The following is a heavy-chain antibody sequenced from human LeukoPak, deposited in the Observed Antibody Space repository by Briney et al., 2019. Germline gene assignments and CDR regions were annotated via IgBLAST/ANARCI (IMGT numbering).Heavy chain of an antibody. CDR2: ISWNSGSI. CDR1: GFTFDDYA. J-gene: IGHJ3*02. V-gene: IGHV3-9*01. CDR3: AKDISLYSGKGGVAFDS. Sequence: GRSLRLSCAASGFTFDDYAMHWVRHAPGKGLEWVSGISWNSGSIGYADSVKGRFTISRDNAKNSLYLQMNSLRAEDTALYYCAKDISLYSGKGGVAFDSWGQGTMVTVSS. D-gene: IGHD1-26*01.